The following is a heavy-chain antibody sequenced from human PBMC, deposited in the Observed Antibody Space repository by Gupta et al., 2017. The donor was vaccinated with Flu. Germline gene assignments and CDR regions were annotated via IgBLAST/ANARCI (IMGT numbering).Heavy chain of an antibody. D-gene: IGHD3-16*01. CDR2: IWYDGSNK. CDR3: ARDRLRGWIRGAIDY. V-gene: IGHV3-33*01. CDR1: GFTFSSYG. J-gene: IGHJ4*02. Sequence: QVQLVESGGGVVQPGRSLRLSCAASGFTFSSYGMHWVRQAPGKGLEWVAVIWYDGSNKYYADSVKGRFTISRDNSKNTLYLQMNSLRAEDTAVYYCARDRLRGWIRGAIDYWGQGTLVTVSS.